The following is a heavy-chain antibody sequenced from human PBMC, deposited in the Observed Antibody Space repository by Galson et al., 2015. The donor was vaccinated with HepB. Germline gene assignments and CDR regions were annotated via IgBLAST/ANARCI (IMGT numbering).Heavy chain of an antibody. J-gene: IGHJ6*03. CDR2: ISSNGGST. V-gene: IGHV3-64*02. CDR3: ARGRYCSSTSCYADYMDV. Sequence: LRLSCAASGFTYSSYAMHWVRQAPGKGLEYVSAISSNGGSTYYADSVKGRFTISRDNSKNTLYLQMGSLRAEDMAVYYCARGRYCSSTSCYADYMDVWGKGTTVTVSS. CDR1: GFTYSSYA. D-gene: IGHD2-2*01.